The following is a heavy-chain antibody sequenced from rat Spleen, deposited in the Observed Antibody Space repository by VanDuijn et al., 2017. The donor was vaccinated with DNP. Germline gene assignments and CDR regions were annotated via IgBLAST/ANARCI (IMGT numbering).Heavy chain of an antibody. J-gene: IGHJ4*01. D-gene: IGHD1-12*01. V-gene: IGHV2-6*01. Sequence: QVQLKESGPGLVQPSETLSLTCTVSGFSLTTYSVSWVRQPPGKGLEWIAAITSGGSTYYNSALKSRLSISRDTSKNQVFLKMNSLQIEDTAIYFCSREGQPYYSMDAWGQGTSVTVSS. CDR1: GFSLTTYS. CDR2: ITSGGST. CDR3: SREGQPYYSMDA.